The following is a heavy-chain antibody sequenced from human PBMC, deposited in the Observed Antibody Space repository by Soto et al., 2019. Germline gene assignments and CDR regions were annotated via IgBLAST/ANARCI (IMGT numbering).Heavy chain of an antibody. CDR1: GGSISSSSYY. Sequence: SETLSLTCTVSGGSISSSSYYWGWIRQPPGKGLEWIGSIYYSGSTYYNPSLKSRVTISVDTSKNQFSLKLSSVTAADTAVYYCARRVVDTAMVLYYYYGMDVWGQGTTVTVSS. J-gene: IGHJ6*02. V-gene: IGHV4-39*01. D-gene: IGHD5-18*01. CDR3: ARRVVDTAMVLYYYYGMDV. CDR2: IYYSGST.